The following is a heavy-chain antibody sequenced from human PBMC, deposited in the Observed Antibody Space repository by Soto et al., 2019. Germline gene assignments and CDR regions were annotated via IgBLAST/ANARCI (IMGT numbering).Heavy chain of an antibody. D-gene: IGHD3-3*01. J-gene: IGHJ6*02. V-gene: IGHV3-33*06. CDR2: IWYDGSNK. CDR3: AKNGDFWSWGMDV. CDR1: GFTFSSYG. Sequence: PGGSLRLSCAASGFTFSSYGMHWVRQAPGKGLEWVAVIWYDGSNKYYVDSVKGRFTISRDNSRNTLNLQMNSLRAEDTAVYYCAKNGDFWSWGMDVWGQGTTVTVSS.